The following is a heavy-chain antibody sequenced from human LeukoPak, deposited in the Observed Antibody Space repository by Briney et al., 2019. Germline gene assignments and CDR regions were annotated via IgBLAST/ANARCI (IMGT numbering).Heavy chain of an antibody. J-gene: IGHJ4*02. CDR2: ISCSGGTT. CDR1: GFTFSSYA. D-gene: IGHD2-2*01. Sequence: GGSLRLSCAASGFTFSSYAMSWVRQAPGKGLEWVSAISCSGGTTYYADSVSGRFTTSRDNSKNTLYLQMNSLRAEDTAVYYCAKLCSSTSCYGTGFDYWGQGTLVTVSS. V-gene: IGHV3-23*01. CDR3: AKLCSSTSCYGTGFDY.